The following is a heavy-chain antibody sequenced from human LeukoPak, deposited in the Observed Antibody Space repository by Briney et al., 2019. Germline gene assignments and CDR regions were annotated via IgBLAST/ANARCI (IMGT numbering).Heavy chain of an antibody. V-gene: IGHV3-21*01. J-gene: IGHJ4*02. CDR2: ISSSAGNT. D-gene: IGHD3-22*01. Sequence: GGSLRLSCAASGFTFSSYGMSWVRQAPGKGLEWVSTISSSAGNTYYADSVKGRFTISRDNAKNSLYLQMNSLRAEDTAVYYCARADYDSSGYYYFDYWGQGTLVTVSS. CDR3: ARADYDSSGYYYFDY. CDR1: GFTFSSYG.